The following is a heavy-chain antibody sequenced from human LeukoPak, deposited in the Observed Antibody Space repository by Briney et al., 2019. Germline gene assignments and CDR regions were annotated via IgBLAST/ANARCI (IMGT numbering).Heavy chain of an antibody. V-gene: IGHV4-4*07. CDR3: AREGNYYFDY. Sequence: SETLSLTCTVSGGSVSSYYWSWIRQPAVKGLEWIGRIYTSGSIKYNPSLKSRVTMSVDTSKNQFSLKVSSVTAADTAVYYCAREGNYYFDYWGQGTLVTVSS. D-gene: IGHD3-10*01. CDR1: GGSVSSYY. CDR2: IYTSGSI. J-gene: IGHJ4*02.